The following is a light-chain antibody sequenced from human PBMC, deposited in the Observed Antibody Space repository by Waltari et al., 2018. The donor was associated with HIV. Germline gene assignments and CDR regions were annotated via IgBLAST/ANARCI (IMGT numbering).Light chain of an antibody. Sequence: DIVLTQSPAPLPLPPGERATLSCRASQGVSSYLAWYQQKPGQDPRPLIYDASNRATGIPARFRGSGPGTDFTLTISSLEPEDFAVYYCQQRSNWLTFGGGTKVEIK. CDR1: QGVSSY. CDR2: DAS. V-gene: IGKV3D-11*01. J-gene: IGKJ4*01. CDR3: QQRSNWLT.